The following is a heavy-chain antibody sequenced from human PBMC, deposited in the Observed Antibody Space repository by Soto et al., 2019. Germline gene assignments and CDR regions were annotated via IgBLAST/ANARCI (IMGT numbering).Heavy chain of an antibody. CDR3: AKDSGRDGGGPFDY. CDR1: GFTFDDFA. Sequence: EVQLVESGGGLMQPGRSLGLSGAAAGFTFDDFAMHWVRQAPGKGLEWVSGINWNSGSIGYAASVKGRFTISRDNAKNSLYLQMNSLRAEDTAFYYCAKDSGRDGGGPFDYWGQGILVTVSS. J-gene: IGHJ4*02. CDR2: INWNSGSI. V-gene: IGHV3-9*01. D-gene: IGHD2-21*01.